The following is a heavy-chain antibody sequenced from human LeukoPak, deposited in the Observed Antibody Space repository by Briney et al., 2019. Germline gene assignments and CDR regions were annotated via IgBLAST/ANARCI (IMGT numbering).Heavy chain of an antibody. CDR2: ISYDGSNK. D-gene: IGHD7-27*01. CDR1: GFTFSSYA. CDR3: AKLTGVWGRREDAFDI. V-gene: IGHV3-30-3*02. Sequence: PGGSLRLSCAASGFTFSSYAMHWVRQAPGKGLEWVAVISYDGSNKYYADSVKGRFTISRDNSKNTLYLQMNSLRAEDTAVYYCAKLTGVWGRREDAFDIWGQGTMVTVSS. J-gene: IGHJ3*02.